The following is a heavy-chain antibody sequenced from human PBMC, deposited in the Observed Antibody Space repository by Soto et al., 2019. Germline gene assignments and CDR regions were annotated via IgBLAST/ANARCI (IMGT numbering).Heavy chain of an antibody. CDR1: GGTFSSYA. J-gene: IGHJ5*02. V-gene: IGHV1-69*13. CDR2: IIPIFGTA. Sequence: GASVKVSCKASGGTFSSYAISWVRQAPGQGLEWMGGIIPIFGTANYAQKFQGRVTITADESTSTAYMELSSLRSEDTAVYYCAGDLEYSSSLNWFDPWGQGTLVTVSS. D-gene: IGHD6-6*01. CDR3: AGDLEYSSSLNWFDP.